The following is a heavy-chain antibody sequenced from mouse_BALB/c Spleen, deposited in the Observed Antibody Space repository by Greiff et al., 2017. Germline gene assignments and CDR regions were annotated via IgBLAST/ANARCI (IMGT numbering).Heavy chain of an antibody. CDR2: ISSGGST. Sequence: EVMLVESGGGLVKPGGSLKLSCAASGFTFSSYAMSWVRQTPEKRLEWVASISSGGSTYYPDSVKGRFTISRDNARNILYLQMSSLRSEDTAMYYCAREEVFAYWGQGTLVTVSA. CDR3: AREEVFAY. J-gene: IGHJ3*01. V-gene: IGHV5-6-5*01. CDR1: GFTFSSYA.